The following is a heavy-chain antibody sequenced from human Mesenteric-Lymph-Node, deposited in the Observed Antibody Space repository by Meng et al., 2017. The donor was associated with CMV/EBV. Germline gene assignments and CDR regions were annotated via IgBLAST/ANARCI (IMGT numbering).Heavy chain of an antibody. CDR3: ARGETIFDP. D-gene: IGHD3-3*01. V-gene: IGHV4-30-4*08. CDR2: ISDSGDT. Sequence: LTCTVSGSSVSSGDYYWTWIRQPPGKGLEWIAYISDSGDTYYNPSLKSRTTISQHPSKNQFSLSLKFVTAADTAVYYCARGETIFDPWGQGTQVTVSS. J-gene: IGHJ5*02. CDR1: GSSVSSGDYY.